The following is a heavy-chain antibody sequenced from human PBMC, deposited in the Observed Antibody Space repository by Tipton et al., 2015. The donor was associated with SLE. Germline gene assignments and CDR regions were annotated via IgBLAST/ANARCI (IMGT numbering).Heavy chain of an antibody. CDR1: GDSISSHY. CDR3: ATSGYDFLSWFDP. J-gene: IGHJ5*02. Sequence: TLSLTCTVSGDSISSHYWSWIRQPPGKRLEWIGHVHSSGSTFYNPSLKSRVTISMDTSKNQVSLRMTSVTAADTAVYYCATSGYDFLSWFDPWGQGTPVAVSS. CDR2: VHSSGST. V-gene: IGHV4-59*11. D-gene: IGHD5-12*01.